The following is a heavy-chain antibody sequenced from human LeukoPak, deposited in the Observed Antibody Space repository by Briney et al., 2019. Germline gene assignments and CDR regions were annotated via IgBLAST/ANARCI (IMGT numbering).Heavy chain of an antibody. J-gene: IGHJ1*01. Sequence: SETLSLTCTVSGGSISVYYWSWIRQPPGKGLEWIGYIYYSGSTNYNPSLKSRVTISVDTSKNQLSLKLSSVTAADTAVYYCARHSKYYYDSSGSYVGYFQHWGQGTLVTVSS. D-gene: IGHD3-22*01. V-gene: IGHV4-59*08. CDR2: IYYSGST. CDR1: GGSISVYY. CDR3: ARHSKYYYDSSGSYVGYFQH.